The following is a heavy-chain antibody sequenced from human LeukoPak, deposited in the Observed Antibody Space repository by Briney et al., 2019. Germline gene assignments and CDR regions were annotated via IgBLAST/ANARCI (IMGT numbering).Heavy chain of an antibody. CDR2: IYSGGST. Sequence: GGSLRLSCAASGFTASSNYMSWVRQAPGKGLEWVSVIYSGGSTYYADSVKGRFTISRDNSKNTLYLQMNSLRAEDTAVYYCARDSYYYYMDVWGKGTTVTISS. CDR3: ARDSYYYYMDV. CDR1: GFTASSNY. V-gene: IGHV3-66*01. J-gene: IGHJ6*03.